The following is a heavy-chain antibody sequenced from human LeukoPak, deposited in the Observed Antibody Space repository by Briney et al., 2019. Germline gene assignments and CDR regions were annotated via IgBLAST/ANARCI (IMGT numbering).Heavy chain of an antibody. D-gene: IGHD3-10*01. CDR3: ARGLWFGETKPFDP. CDR1: DGSFSGYY. V-gene: IGHV4-34*01. J-gene: IGHJ5*02. Sequence: SETLSLTCAVYDGSFSGYYWSWICQPPGKGLEWIGEINHSGSTNYNPSLKSRVTISVDTSKNQFSLKLSSVTAADTAVYYCARGLWFGETKPFDPWGQGTLVTVSS. CDR2: INHSGST.